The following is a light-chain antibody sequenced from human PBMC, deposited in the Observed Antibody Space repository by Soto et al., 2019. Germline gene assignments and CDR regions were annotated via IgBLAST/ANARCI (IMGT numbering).Light chain of an antibody. CDR2: SAS. J-gene: IGKJ1*01. CDR3: QQSYSTAWT. V-gene: IGKV1-39*01. Sequence: DSQMTQSPSSLSASVGDIVTITCRASQSISSYLNLYQQKPGKAPNLQIYSASSLHSRVPSRFSGSGSGTDFTLTISSMQPEDFAIYYCQQSYSTAWTFGEGNKVEIK. CDR1: QSISSY.